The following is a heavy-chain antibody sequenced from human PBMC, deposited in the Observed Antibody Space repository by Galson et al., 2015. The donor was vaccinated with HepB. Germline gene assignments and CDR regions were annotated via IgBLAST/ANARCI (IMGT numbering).Heavy chain of an antibody. J-gene: IGHJ4*02. CDR1: GFTYNKYW. CDR2: IKEDGSEK. Sequence: SLRLSCAASGFTYNKYWMSWVRQAPGKGLEWVANIKEDGSEKYYVDSVKGRFTISRDNSKNTLYLQMNSLRAEDTAVYYCAREGYGAAATHIDYWGQGTLVTVSS. D-gene: IGHD6-13*01. CDR3: AREGYGAAATHIDY. V-gene: IGHV3-7*01.